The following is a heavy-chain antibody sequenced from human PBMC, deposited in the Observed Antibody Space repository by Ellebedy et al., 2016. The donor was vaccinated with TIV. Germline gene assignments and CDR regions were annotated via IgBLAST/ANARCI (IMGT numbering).Heavy chain of an antibody. CDR3: ASRGVAVQGADY. CDR1: GFTFSSYW. V-gene: IGHV3-74*01. D-gene: IGHD3-10*01. Sequence: GESLKIPCAAPGFTFSSYWMHWVRHAPGKGLVWVSLIYSDGSRTTYADSVKGRFTISRDNAKNTLYLQMTSLRAEDTAVYYCASRGVAVQGADYWGQGTLVTVSS. J-gene: IGHJ4*02. CDR2: IYSDGSRT.